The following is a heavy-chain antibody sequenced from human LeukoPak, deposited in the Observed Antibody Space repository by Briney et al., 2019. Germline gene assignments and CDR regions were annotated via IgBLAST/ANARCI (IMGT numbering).Heavy chain of an antibody. CDR3: ARELDS. Sequence: GGSLRLSCAASGFSFSTYEMNWFRQAPGKGLEWVSYISRSGRTKYYADSAKGRFTISRDNANNSLFLQMNSLRADDTAVYHCARELDSWGQGALVTVSS. V-gene: IGHV3-48*03. J-gene: IGHJ4*02. CDR2: ISRSGRTK. CDR1: GFSFSTYE.